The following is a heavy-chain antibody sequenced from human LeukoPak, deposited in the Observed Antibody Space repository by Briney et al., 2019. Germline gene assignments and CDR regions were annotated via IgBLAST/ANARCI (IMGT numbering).Heavy chain of an antibody. J-gene: IGHJ5*02. V-gene: IGHV3-23*01. CDR2: ISGSGGST. CDR3: AKGAVVVAAMPLSRFDP. D-gene: IGHD2-15*01. Sequence: GGSLRLSCAASGFTFSSYAMSWVRQAPGKGLEWVSAISGSGGSTYYADSVKGRFTISRDNSKNTLYLQMNSLRAEDTAVYYCAKGAVVVAAMPLSRFDPWGQGTLVTVSS. CDR1: GFTFSSYA.